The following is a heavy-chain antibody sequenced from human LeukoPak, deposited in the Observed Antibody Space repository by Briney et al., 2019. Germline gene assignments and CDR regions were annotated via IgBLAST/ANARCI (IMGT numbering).Heavy chain of an antibody. D-gene: IGHD3-16*01. CDR3: ARGMIDARLQD. CDR2: INHIGDT. CDR1: GGSFSGYY. V-gene: IGHV4-34*01. Sequence: PAEPLSLTCAVYGGSFSGYYWSWIRQPPGKGLEWIGEINHIGDTYYNPSLTSRVSISVDKSKSQFSLKLTSVTAADTGVYYCARGMIDARLQDWGQGTLVSVSS. J-gene: IGHJ4*02.